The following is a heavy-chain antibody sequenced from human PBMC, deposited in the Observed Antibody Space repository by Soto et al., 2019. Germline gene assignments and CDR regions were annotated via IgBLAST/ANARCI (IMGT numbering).Heavy chain of an antibody. V-gene: IGHV4-30-4*01. CDR2: IYYSGST. Sequence: TLSLTCTVSGGSISSGDYYWSWIRQPPGKGLEWIGYIYYSGSTYYNPSLKSRVTISVDTSKNQFSLKLSSVTAADTAVYYCARTTYYYDSSGPNYFDYWGQGTLVTVSS. J-gene: IGHJ4*02. D-gene: IGHD3-22*01. CDR1: GGSISSGDYY. CDR3: ARTTYYYDSSGPNYFDY.